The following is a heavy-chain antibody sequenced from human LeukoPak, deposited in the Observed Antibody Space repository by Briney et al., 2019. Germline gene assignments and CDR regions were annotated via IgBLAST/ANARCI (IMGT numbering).Heavy chain of an antibody. CDR3: AKDWCSSTSCYYFDP. CDR1: GFTFSNYG. D-gene: IGHD2-2*01. J-gene: IGHJ5*02. CDR2: IRCDGGKN. Sequence: GGSLRLSCSASGFTFSNYGMHWVRRAPGKGLEWVAFIRCDGGKNQDADSVKGRFIISRDNSKNMLYLQMNSLRAEDTAVYYCAKDWCSSTSCYYFDPWGQGTLVTVSS. V-gene: IGHV3-30*02.